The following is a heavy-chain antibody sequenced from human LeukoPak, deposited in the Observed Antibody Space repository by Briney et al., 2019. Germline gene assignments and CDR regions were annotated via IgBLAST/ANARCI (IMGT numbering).Heavy chain of an antibody. D-gene: IGHD3-10*01. J-gene: IGHJ4*02. Sequence: GGSLRLSCTTSGFTFGDYALTWFRQAPGKGLEWVGLIETEAYGGATEYAPSVKGRFTISRDDSKSIAYLQMDSLKTEDTAVFFCTRLITMYRGILSAYFDYWGQGTLVTVSS. V-gene: IGHV3-49*03. CDR3: TRLITMYRGILSAYFDY. CDR1: GFTFGDYA. CDR2: IETEAYGGAT.